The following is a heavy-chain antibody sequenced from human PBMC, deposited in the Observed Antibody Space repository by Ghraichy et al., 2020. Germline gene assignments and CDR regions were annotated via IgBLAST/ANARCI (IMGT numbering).Heavy chain of an antibody. CDR2: ISSSSSTI. CDR1: GFTFSSYS. CDR3: ARDGTIFGVVINPWYYYGMDV. Sequence: GGSLRLSCAASGFTFSSYSMNWVRQAPGKGLEWVSYISSSSSTIYYADSVKGRFTISRDNAKNSLYLQMNSLRAEDTAVYYCARDGTIFGVVINPWYYYGMDVWGQGTTVTVSS. V-gene: IGHV3-48*01. D-gene: IGHD3-3*01. J-gene: IGHJ6*02.